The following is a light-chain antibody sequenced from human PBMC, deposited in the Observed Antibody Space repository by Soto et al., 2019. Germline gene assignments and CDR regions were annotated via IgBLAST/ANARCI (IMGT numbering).Light chain of an antibody. CDR3: AAWDDSLNGWV. V-gene: IGLV1-36*01. J-gene: IGLJ3*02. CDR1: RSNIGNNA. CDR2: FDD. Sequence: QSVLTQPPSVSDAPRQRVTISCSGSRSNIGNNAVNWYQQLPGKAPKLLIYFDDLLPSGVSDRFSGSRSGTSASLATSGLQSEDEADYYCAAWDDSLNGWVFGGGTKVTVL.